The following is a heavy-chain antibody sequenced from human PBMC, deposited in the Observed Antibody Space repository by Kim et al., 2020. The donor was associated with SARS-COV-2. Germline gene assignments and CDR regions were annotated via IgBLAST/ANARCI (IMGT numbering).Heavy chain of an antibody. CDR3: ARHTRYYYDSSGYVDY. D-gene: IGHD3-22*01. J-gene: IGHJ4*02. Sequence: GESLKISCKGSGYSFTSYWIGWVRQMPGKGLEWMGIIYPGDSDTRYSPSFQGQVTISADKSINTAYLQWSSLKASDTAMYYCARHTRYYYDSSGYVDYWGQGTLVTVSS. CDR2: IYPGDSDT. V-gene: IGHV5-51*01. CDR1: GYSFTSYW.